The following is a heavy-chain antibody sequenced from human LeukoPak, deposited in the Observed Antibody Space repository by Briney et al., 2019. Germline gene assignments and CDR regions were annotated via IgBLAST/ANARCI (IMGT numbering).Heavy chain of an antibody. D-gene: IGHD3-10*01. CDR3: ARGQVLWWSYAFDI. CDR2: INHSGST. Sequence: SETPSLTCAVYGGSFSGYYWSWIRQPPGKGLEWIGEINHSGSTNYNPSLKSRVTISVDTSKNQFSLKLSSVTAADTAVYYCARGQVLWWSYAFDIWGQGTMVTVSS. J-gene: IGHJ3*02. CDR1: GGSFSGYY. V-gene: IGHV4-34*01.